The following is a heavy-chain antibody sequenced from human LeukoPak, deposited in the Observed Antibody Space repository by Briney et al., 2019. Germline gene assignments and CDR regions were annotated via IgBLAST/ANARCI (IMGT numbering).Heavy chain of an antibody. V-gene: IGHV3-30-3*01. CDR1: GFTFSSYA. J-gene: IGHJ4*02. CDR3: ARAPIGGVVVINLDY. CDR2: ISYDGSNK. D-gene: IGHD3-22*01. Sequence: SLRLSCAASGFTFSSYAMHWVRQAPGKGLEWVAVISYDGSNKYYADSVKGRFTISRDNSKNTLYLQMNSLRAEDTAVCYCARAPIGGVVVINLDYWGQGTLVTVSS.